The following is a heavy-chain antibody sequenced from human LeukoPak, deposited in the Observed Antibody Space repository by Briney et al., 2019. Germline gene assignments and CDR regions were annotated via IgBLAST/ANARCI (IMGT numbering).Heavy chain of an antibody. CDR2: INSDGSDT. D-gene: IGHD6-19*01. Sequence: PGGSLRLSCAASGFTFSSYWMYWVRQAPGKGLVWVSRINSDGSDTSYADSVKGRFTISRDNAKNTLYLQMNSLRAEDTAVYYCAQQAVAGSGFDYWGQGTLVTVSS. V-gene: IGHV3-74*01. CDR3: AQQAVAGSGFDY. J-gene: IGHJ4*02. CDR1: GFTFSSYW.